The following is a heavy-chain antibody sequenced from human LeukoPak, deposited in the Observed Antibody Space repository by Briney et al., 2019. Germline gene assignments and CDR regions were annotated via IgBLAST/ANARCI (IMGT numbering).Heavy chain of an antibody. CDR2: INHSGST. CDR3: ARVTSTVVPAATIDY. Sequence: PSETLSLTCAVYGGSFSGYYWSWIRQPPGKGLEWIGEINHSGSTNYNPSLKSRVTISVDTSKNQFSLKLSSVTAADTAVYYCARVTSTVVPAATIDYWGQGTLVTVSS. J-gene: IGHJ4*02. CDR1: GGSFSGYY. D-gene: IGHD2-2*01. V-gene: IGHV4-34*01.